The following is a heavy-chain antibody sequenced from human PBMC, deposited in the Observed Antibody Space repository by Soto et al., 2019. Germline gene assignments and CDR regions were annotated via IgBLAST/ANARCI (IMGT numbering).Heavy chain of an antibody. Sequence: SETLSLTCVISGDSVSSNSAARNWIRQSPSRGLEWLGRTYYRTRWYYDYAVSVRSRITVNPDTSKNQFSLQLTSVTPEDTAVYYCAGTTSHYWYYMDVWGKGTTVTVSS. D-gene: IGHD1-7*01. CDR2: TYYRTRWYY. CDR1: GDSVSSNSAA. CDR3: AGTTSHYWYYMDV. J-gene: IGHJ6*03. V-gene: IGHV6-1*01.